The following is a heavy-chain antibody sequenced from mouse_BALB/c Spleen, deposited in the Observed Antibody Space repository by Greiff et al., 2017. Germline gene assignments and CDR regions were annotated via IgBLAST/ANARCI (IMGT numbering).Heavy chain of an antibody. Sequence: QVQLKQSGPSLVQPSQSLSITCTVSGFSLTSYGVHWVRQSPGKGLEWLGVIWRGGSTDYNAAFMSRLSITKDNSKSQVFFKMNSLQADDTAIYYCAKNKYYGSSSSWFAYWGQGTLVTVSA. CDR1: GFSLTSYG. D-gene: IGHD1-1*01. CDR2: IWRGGST. V-gene: IGHV2-5-1*01. J-gene: IGHJ3*01. CDR3: AKNKYYGSSSSWFAY.